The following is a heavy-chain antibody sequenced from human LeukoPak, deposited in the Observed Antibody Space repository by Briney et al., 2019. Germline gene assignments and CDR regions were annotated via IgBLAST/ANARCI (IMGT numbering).Heavy chain of an antibody. J-gene: IGHJ5*02. CDR2: ITWNSGMM. D-gene: IGHD1-1*01. Sequence: GGSRRLAWAASGFTFDDYGMEWVRQVAGEGRGWVSGITWNSGMMDYADSVVGRFPVSRDNAKNSLYLQMNSLRAEDTAFYYCARCTTTGRALDLWGQGTLVSVSS. CDR3: ARCTTTGRALDL. V-gene: IGHV3-9*01. CDR1: GFTFDDYG.